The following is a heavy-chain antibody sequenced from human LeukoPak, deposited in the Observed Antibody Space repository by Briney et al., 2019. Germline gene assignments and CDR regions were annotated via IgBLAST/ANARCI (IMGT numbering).Heavy chain of an antibody. CDR3: AREGIYCVNGVCYLDY. CDR2: ISWNGGNT. CDR1: GFNFDDYG. V-gene: IGHV3-20*04. Sequence: SGGSLRLSCAASGFNFDDYGMSWVRQAPGKGLEWVSGISWNGGNTGYADSVKGRFTISRDNAKNSLFLQVNSLRADDTAFYYCAREGIYCVNGVCYLDYWGQGTLVTVSS. D-gene: IGHD2-8*01. J-gene: IGHJ4*02.